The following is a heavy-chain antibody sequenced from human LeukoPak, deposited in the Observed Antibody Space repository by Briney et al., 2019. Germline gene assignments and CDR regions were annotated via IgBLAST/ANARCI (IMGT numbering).Heavy chain of an antibody. D-gene: IGHD5-18*01. CDR2: ISYDGSNK. J-gene: IGHJ4*02. Sequence: QPGGSLRLSCAASGFTFSSYWMHWVRQAPGKGLEWVAVISYDGSNKYYADSVKGRFTISRDNSKNTLYLQMNSLRAEDTAVYYCARDLTGGYSYGYWGQGTLVTVSS. CDR3: ARDLTGGYSYGY. V-gene: IGHV3-30*03. CDR1: GFTFSSYW.